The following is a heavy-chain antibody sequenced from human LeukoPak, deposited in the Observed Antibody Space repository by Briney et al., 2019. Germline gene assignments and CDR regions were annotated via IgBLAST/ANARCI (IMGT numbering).Heavy chain of an antibody. V-gene: IGHV3-33*01. CDR3: ARVNDYVSYEVDY. D-gene: IGHD3-16*01. CDR1: GFTFSSYG. J-gene: IGHJ4*02. Sequence: GRSLRLSCAASGFTFSSYGMHWVRQAPGKGLEWVAVIWYDGSNKYYAESVKGRFTISRDNSKNTLYLQMNSLRAEDPAEYYCARVNDYVSYEVDYCGQGTLVTVSS. CDR2: IWYDGSNK.